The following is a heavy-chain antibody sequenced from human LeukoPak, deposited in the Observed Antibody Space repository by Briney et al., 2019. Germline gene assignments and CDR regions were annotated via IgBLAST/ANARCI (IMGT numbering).Heavy chain of an antibody. J-gene: IGHJ6*02. CDR2: IVVGSGNT. CDR1: GFTFTSSA. CDR3: ARDMVVADYYYGMDV. V-gene: IGHV1-58*01. Sequence: ASVTVSCTASGFTFTSSAVQWVRQARGQRLEWIGWIVVGSGNTNYAQKFQGRVTITRDMSTSTSYMELSSLRSEDTAVYYCARDMVVADYYYGMDVWGQGTTVTVSS. D-gene: IGHD2-15*01.